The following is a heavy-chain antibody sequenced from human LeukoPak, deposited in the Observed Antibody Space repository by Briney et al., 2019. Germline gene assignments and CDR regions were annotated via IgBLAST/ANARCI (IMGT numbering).Heavy chain of an antibody. CDR2: IKQDGSEK. J-gene: IGHJ3*02. Sequence: GGSLRLSCAASGFTFSSYWMSWVRQAPGKGLEWVANIKQDGSEKYYVDSVKGRFTISRDNAKNSLYLQMNSLRAEDTAVYCCAREGADIVVVVAAKSSGAFDIWGQGTMVTVSS. D-gene: IGHD2-15*01. V-gene: IGHV3-7*01. CDR3: AREGADIVVVVAAKSSGAFDI. CDR1: GFTFSSYW.